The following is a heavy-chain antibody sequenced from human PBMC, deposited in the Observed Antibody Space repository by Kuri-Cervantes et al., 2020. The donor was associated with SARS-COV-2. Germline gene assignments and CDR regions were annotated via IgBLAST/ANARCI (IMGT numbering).Heavy chain of an antibody. D-gene: IGHD3-10*01. CDR3: TTAGNDEGWFDP. Sequence: GESLKISCAASGFTFSNAWMSWVRQAPGKGLEWVGRIKSKTDGGTTDYAAPVKGRFTISRDDSKNTLYLQMNSLKTEDTAVYYCTTAGNDEGWFDPWGQGTLVTVSS. CDR1: GFTFSNAW. J-gene: IGHJ5*02. CDR2: IKSKTDGGTT. V-gene: IGHV3-15*01.